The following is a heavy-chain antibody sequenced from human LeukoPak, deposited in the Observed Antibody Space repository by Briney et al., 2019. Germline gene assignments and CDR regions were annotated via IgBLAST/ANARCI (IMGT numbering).Heavy chain of an antibody. J-gene: IGHJ4*02. D-gene: IGHD3-16*02. CDR1: GFTFSSYA. V-gene: IGHV3-23*01. CDR2: ISGSGGST. CDR3: AKDGGRYRFDF. Sequence: GGSLRLSCAASGFTFSSYAMSWVRQAPGKGLEWVSVISGSGGSTYYADSVKGRFTISRDNSKNTLYLQMNSLRAEDTALYYCAKDGGRYRFDFWGQGTMVTVSS.